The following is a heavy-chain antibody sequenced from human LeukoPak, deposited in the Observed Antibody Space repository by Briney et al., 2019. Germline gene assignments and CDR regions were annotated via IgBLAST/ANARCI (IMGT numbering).Heavy chain of an antibody. V-gene: IGHV3-48*04. CDR2: ISSSSSTI. Sequence: GRSLRLSCAASGFTFSSYSMNWVRQAPGKGLEWVSYISSSSSTIYYADSVKGRFTISRDNAKNSLYLQMNSLRAEDTAVYYCARGAGIAAAGIGGDYWGQGTLVTVSS. D-gene: IGHD6-13*01. CDR3: ARGAGIAAAGIGGDY. J-gene: IGHJ4*02. CDR1: GFTFSSYS.